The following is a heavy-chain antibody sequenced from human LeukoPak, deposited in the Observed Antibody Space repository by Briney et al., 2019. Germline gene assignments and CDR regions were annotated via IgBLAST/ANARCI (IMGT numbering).Heavy chain of an antibody. D-gene: IGHD2-8*01. V-gene: IGHV1-46*01. CDR1: GYTFTSYY. Sequence: ASVKVSCKASGYTFTSYYMHWVRQAPGQGLEWMGIINPSGGSTSYAQKFQGRVTMTRDMSTSTVYMELSSLRSEDTAVYYCARDFEVYYFDYWGQGTLVTVSS. CDR2: INPSGGST. J-gene: IGHJ4*02. CDR3: ARDFEVYYFDY.